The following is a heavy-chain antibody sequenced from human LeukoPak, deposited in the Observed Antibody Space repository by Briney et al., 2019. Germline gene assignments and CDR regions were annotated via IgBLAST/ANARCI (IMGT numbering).Heavy chain of an antibody. V-gene: IGHV4-4*02. J-gene: IGHJ4*02. Sequence: SGTLSLTCAVSGGSISSSNWWSWVRQPPGKGLEWIGEIYHSGSTNYNPSLKSPVTISVDKSKNQFSLRLSSVTAADTAVYYCAKKRNAAPYYFDCWGQGTLVTVSP. CDR1: GGSISSSNW. CDR3: AKKRNAAPYYFDC. CDR2: IYHSGST. D-gene: IGHD6-25*01.